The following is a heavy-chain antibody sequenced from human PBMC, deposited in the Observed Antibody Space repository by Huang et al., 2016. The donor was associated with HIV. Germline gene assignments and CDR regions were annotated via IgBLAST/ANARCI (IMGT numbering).Heavy chain of an antibody. D-gene: IGHD2-21*02. Sequence: QVQLQQWGAGLLKPSGALSLKCAVYGGSLSEHYWTWIRLSPGKRLEWIGELNHRGLSTSTPSLRSLVTMSVDMSKSQFALNLTSLTAADTAVYYCARPRMTATSSDSTWSFFDSWGQGTLVIVSS. V-gene: IGHV4-34*02. J-gene: IGHJ4*02. CDR3: ARPRMTATSSDSTWSFFDS. CDR2: LNHRGLS. CDR1: GGSLSEHY.